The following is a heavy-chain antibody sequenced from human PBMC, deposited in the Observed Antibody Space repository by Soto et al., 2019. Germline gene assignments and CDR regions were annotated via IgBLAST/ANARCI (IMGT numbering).Heavy chain of an antibody. Sequence: EVQLVESGGGLVEPGGSLRLSCAASGFTFNNSWMSWVRQAPGKGLEWVGRIKSKKDGGATAFAAPVKGRFAISRDDSKNTLYLQMNSPKTEDTAVYFCTTDYYDATGYYGYFQYWGQGTLLTVSS. CDR2: IKSKKDGGAT. D-gene: IGHD3-22*01. V-gene: IGHV3-15*01. J-gene: IGHJ1*01. CDR3: TTDYYDATGYYGYFQY. CDR1: GFTFNNSW.